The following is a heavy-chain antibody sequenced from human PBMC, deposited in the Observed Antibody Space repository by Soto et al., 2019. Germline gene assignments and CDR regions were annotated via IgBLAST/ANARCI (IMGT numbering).Heavy chain of an antibody. Sequence: LRLSCAASGFTFSSYSMNWVRQAPGKGLEWVSSISSSSSYIYYADSVKGRFTISRDNAKNSLYLQMNSLRAEDTAVYYCAKTLSASPLLWFWESEYYGMDVWGQGTTVTVSS. J-gene: IGHJ6*02. D-gene: IGHD3-10*01. CDR2: ISSSSSYI. V-gene: IGHV3-21*01. CDR1: GFTFSSYS. CDR3: AKTLSASPLLWFWESEYYGMDV.